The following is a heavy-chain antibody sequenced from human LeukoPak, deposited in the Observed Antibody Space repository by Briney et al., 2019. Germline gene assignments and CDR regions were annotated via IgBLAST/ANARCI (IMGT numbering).Heavy chain of an antibody. J-gene: IGHJ5*02. Sequence: SETLSLTCAVSGGSISSYYWSWIRQPPGKGLEWIGYIFYSGSTNYNPSLKSRVTISVDTSKNQFSLKLSSVTAANTAVYCCARDFVEGEQSESWAYNCFDPWGQGTLVTVSS. V-gene: IGHV4-59*12. CDR1: GGSISSYY. CDR2: IFYSGST. CDR3: ARDFVEGEQSESWAYNCFDP. D-gene: IGHD6-19*01.